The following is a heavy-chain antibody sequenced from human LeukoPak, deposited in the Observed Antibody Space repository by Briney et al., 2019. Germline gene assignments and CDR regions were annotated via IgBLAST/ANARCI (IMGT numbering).Heavy chain of an antibody. V-gene: IGHV1-18*01. Sequence: ASVKVSCKVSGDPFPSYGFSWVRQAPGQGLEWVGWVSTYNGNTNYGQKFQDRVTMTTDTSTNTAYMECRSLRSDDTAVYFCASGLVAYVDWGQGTLITVSS. J-gene: IGHJ4*02. CDR3: ASGLVAYVD. CDR1: GDPFPSYG. CDR2: VSTYNGNT. D-gene: IGHD2-15*01.